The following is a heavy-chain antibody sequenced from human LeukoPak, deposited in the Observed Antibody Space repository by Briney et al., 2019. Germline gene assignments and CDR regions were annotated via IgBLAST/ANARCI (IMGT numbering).Heavy chain of an antibody. CDR2: ISWDGGSR. D-gene: IGHD3-3*01. J-gene: IGHJ3*02. CDR1: GFNFDDYT. CDR3: AKGGVETETLFDAFDI. Sequence: PGGSLRLSCAASGFNFDDYTMHWVRQAPGKSLEWVSLISWDGGSRFYADSVKGRFIISRDNSKNSLYLQMNSLRTEDSALYYCAKGGVETETLFDAFDIWGQGAMVTVSS. V-gene: IGHV3-43*01.